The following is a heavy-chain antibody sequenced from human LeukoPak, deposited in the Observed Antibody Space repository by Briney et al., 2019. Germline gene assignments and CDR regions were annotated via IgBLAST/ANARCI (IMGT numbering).Heavy chain of an antibody. CDR1: GYSFTTDW. V-gene: IGHV5-51*01. J-gene: IGHJ6*03. Sequence: GESLKISCKASGYSFTTDWIGWVRQMPGKGLEWMGIIYSGDSDTKYNPSFEGQVIISIDKSVSTAYLQWSSLKASDTAVYYCARFTLTMAPHYMDVWGKGTTASVSS. D-gene: IGHD3-3*01. CDR3: ARFTLTMAPHYMDV. CDR2: IYSGDSDT.